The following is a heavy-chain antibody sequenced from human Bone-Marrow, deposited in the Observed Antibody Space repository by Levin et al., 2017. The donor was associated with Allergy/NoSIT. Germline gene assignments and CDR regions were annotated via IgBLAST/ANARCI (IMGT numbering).Heavy chain of an antibody. Sequence: GESLKISCAASGFTFGSYSLNWVRQAPGKGLEWISYISSGSSTIYYADSVKGRFTISRDNAKNSLYLQMNSLRAEDTAVYYCASTVTALDYWGQGTLVTVSS. V-gene: IGHV3-48*04. CDR1: GFTFGSYS. CDR3: ASTVTALDY. D-gene: IGHD4-17*01. CDR2: ISSGSSTI. J-gene: IGHJ4*02.